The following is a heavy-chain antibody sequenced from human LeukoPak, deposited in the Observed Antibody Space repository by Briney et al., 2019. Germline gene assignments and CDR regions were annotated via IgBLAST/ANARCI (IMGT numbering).Heavy chain of an antibody. CDR3: ARAYYYDSSGPRDY. V-gene: IGHV1-18*01. CDR2: ISAYNGNT. J-gene: IGHJ4*02. Sequence: ASVKVSCKASGGTFSSYAISWVRQAPGQGLEWMGWISAYNGNTNYAQKLQGRVTMTTDTSTSTAYMELRSLRSDDTAVYYCARAYYYDSSGPRDYWGQGTLVTVS. CDR1: GGTFSSYA. D-gene: IGHD3-22*01.